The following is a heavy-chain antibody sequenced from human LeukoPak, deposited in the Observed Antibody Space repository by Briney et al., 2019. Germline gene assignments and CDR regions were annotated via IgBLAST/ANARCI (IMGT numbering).Heavy chain of an antibody. CDR3: ARGPNYGSRSDYFDY. Sequence: GGSLRLSCAASGFTFRDYWMNWVRQAPGKGLEWVANMKGEGSEKYCVDCVKDRFTIYRDNTKNSLYLQMNSLRVEDTAVYYCARGPNYGSRSDYFDYWGQGPLVTVSS. J-gene: IGHJ4*02. V-gene: IGHV3-7*03. D-gene: IGHD3-10*01. CDR1: GFTFRDYW. CDR2: MKGEGSEK.